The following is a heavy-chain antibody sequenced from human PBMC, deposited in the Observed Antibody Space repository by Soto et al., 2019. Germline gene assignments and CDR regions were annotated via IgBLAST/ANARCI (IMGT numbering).Heavy chain of an antibody. D-gene: IGHD3-22*01. Sequence: GGSPRLSCAASGFTFNRYSMNWVRQAPGKGLEWVSSVTSSSSSMLYADSVKGRFTISRDDAKDSLFLQMNSLRADDTAVYYCAREADFASSGYVLDYWGQGTLVTVSS. CDR3: AREADFASSGYVLDY. CDR1: GFTFNRYS. J-gene: IGHJ4*02. V-gene: IGHV3-21*01. CDR2: VTSSSSSM.